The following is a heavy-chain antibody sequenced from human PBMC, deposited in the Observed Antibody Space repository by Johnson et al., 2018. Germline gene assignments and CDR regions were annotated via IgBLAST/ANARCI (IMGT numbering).Heavy chain of an antibody. CDR1: GYSFTNYW. CDR2: IFPGNSDT. Sequence: VQLVQSGVEVKKPWESLKISCKGSGYSFTNYWIGWVRQMPGKGLEYVGSIFPGNSDTRYSPSFQGQVTIAADKSISTAYLQLSRLKASDTAIYYWARAGLIAALRDTFDIWGQGTVVTVSS. D-gene: IGHD2-15*01. CDR3: ARAGLIAALRDTFDI. V-gene: IGHV5-51*01. J-gene: IGHJ3*02.